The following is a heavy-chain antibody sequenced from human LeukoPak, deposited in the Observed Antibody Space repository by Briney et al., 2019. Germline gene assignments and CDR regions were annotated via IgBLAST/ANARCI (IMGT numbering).Heavy chain of an antibody. CDR1: SGSFSGYY. V-gene: IGHV4-34*01. CDR2: INHSGGT. J-gene: IGHJ4*02. Sequence: SETLSLTCAVYSGSFSGYYWSWIRQPPGKGLEWIGEINHSGGTNYNPSLKSRVTISVDTSKNQFSLKLSSVTGADTAVYYCARGNRPRITRGGGFDYWGQGTLVTVSS. CDR3: ARGNRPRITRGGGFDY. D-gene: IGHD3-10*01.